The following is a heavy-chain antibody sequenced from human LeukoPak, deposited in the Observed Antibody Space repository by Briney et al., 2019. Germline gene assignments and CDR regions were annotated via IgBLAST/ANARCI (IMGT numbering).Heavy chain of an antibody. D-gene: IGHD4-17*01. J-gene: IGHJ4*02. CDR1: GFTFSGSA. CDR2: IRSKANSYAT. CDR3: TRRLRSLDY. Sequence: GGSLRLSCAASGFTFSGSAMHWVRQASGKGLEWVGRIRSKANSYATAYAASVKGRFTIPRDDSKNTAYLQMNSLKTEDTAVYYCTRRLRSLDYWGQGTLVTVSS. V-gene: IGHV3-73*01.